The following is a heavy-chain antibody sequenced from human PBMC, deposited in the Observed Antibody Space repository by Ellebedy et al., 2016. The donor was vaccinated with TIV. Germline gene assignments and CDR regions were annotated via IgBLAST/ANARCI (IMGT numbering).Heavy chain of an antibody. J-gene: IGHJ5*02. CDR3: ARLPEGLYCSSTSCYGDNWFDP. Sequence: PGGSLRLSCKGSGYSFTSYWIGWVRQMLGKGLEWMGIIYPGDSDTRYSPSFQGQVTISADKSISTAYLQWSSLKASDTAMYYCARLPEGLYCSSTSCYGDNWFDPWGQGTLVTVSS. D-gene: IGHD2-2*01. V-gene: IGHV5-51*01. CDR1: GYSFTSYW. CDR2: IYPGDSDT.